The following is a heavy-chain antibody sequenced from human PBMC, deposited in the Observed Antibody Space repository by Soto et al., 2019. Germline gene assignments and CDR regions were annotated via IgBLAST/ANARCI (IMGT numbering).Heavy chain of an antibody. J-gene: IGHJ4*02. Sequence: SETLSLTCNVSGGSISSGDYYWSWIRQHPGKGLEWIGYIYYSGTTYYNPSLKSRLIISVDTSKNQFSLRLRSVTAADTAVYYCARSKMATTGPYFDFWGQGTLVTVSS. D-gene: IGHD5-12*01. CDR1: GGSISSGDYY. CDR3: ARSKMATTGPYFDF. V-gene: IGHV4-31*03. CDR2: IYYSGTT.